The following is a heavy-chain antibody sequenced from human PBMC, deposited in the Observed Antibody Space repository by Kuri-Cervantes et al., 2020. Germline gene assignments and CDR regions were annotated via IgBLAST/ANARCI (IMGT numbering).Heavy chain of an antibody. D-gene: IGHD3-16*01. J-gene: IGHJ4*02. Sequence: GESLKISCAASGFTFSDYYMSWIRQAPGKGLEWVSYISSSGSTIYYADSVKGRFTISRDNAKNTLYLQLNSLKTEDTAVYYCSRPIQSDDDAPGYWGQGTLVTVSS. CDR2: ISSSGSTI. CDR3: SRPIQSDDDAPGY. CDR1: GFTFSDYY. V-gene: IGHV3-11*01.